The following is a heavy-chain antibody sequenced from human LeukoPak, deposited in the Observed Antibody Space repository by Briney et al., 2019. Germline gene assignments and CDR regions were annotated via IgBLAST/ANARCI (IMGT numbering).Heavy chain of an antibody. CDR2: INHGGST. J-gene: IGHJ6*03. CDR1: GGSFSGYY. V-gene: IGHV4-34*01. Sequence: PSETLSLTCAVYGGSFSGYYWGWIRQTPGKGLEWIGGINHGGSTNYNPSLKSRVTMSVDTSKNQFSLNLASVTAADTAVYYCARASDNDDYSLDYFYYMDVWGEGTTVTVSS. CDR3: ARASDNDDYSLDYFYYMDV. D-gene: IGHD4-17*01.